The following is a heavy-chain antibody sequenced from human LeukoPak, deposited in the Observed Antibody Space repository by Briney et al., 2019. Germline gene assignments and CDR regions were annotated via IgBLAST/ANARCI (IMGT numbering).Heavy chain of an antibody. V-gene: IGHV4-59*01. CDR3: ARYYYDNSGSIYAFDI. J-gene: IGHJ3*02. D-gene: IGHD3-22*01. CDR2: IYYSGST. Sequence: SETLSLTCTVSGGSIGSYYWTWIRQPPGKGLEWIGYIYYSGSTNYNPSLKSRVTISVDTSKNQFSLKLSSVTTADTAVYYCARYYYDNSGSIYAFDIWGQGTMVTVSS. CDR1: GGSIGSYY.